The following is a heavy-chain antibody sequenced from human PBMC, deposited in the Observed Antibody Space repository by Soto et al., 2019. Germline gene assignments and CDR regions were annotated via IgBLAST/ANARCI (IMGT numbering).Heavy chain of an antibody. CDR1: GFSLTTTHMG. V-gene: IGHV2-5*02. CDR3: AHAGDYDLLSLDH. J-gene: IGHJ4*02. D-gene: IGHD4-17*01. Sequence: QITLKESGPPLVRPAQTLTLTCAFSGFSLTTTHMGVAWIRQPPGKALEWLALIYWDDDNRYSPSLKNRLAISKDTSRNRVVLTITNMNPEDTGTYFCAHAGDYDLLSLDHWGPGTLVTVSS. CDR2: IYWDDDN.